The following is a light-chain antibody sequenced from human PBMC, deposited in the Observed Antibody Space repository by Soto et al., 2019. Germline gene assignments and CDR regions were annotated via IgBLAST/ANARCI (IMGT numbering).Light chain of an antibody. J-gene: IGLJ2*01. CDR1: SSDVGGYNY. Sequence: QSVLTQPASVSGSPGQSITISCTGTSSDVGGYNYVSWYQQHPGKAPKLMMYEVSNRPSGVSNRCSGSKSGNTASLTISWLQAEDEADYYCSSYTSRSTVVFGGGTKVTVL. V-gene: IGLV2-14*01. CDR3: SSYTSRSTVV. CDR2: EVS.